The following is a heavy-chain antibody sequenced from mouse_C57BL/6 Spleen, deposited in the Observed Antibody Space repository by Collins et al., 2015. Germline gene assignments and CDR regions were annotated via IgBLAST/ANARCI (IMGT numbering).Heavy chain of an antibody. CDR1: GYTFTSYV. CDR3: ARSITVYAMDY. V-gene: IGHV1-14*01. D-gene: IGHD1-3*01. Sequence: EVQLQQSGPELVKPGASVKVSCKASGYTFTSYVMHWVKQKPGQGLEWIGYINPYNDGTKYNEKFKGKATLTSDKSSSTAYMELSSLTSEDSAVYYCARSITVYAMDYWGQGTSVTVSS. CDR2: INPYNDGT. J-gene: IGHJ4*01.